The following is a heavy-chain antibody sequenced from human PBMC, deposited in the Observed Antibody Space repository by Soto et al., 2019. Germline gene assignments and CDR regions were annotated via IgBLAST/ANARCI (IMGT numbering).Heavy chain of an antibody. D-gene: IGHD2-15*01. CDR1: CASIKSRNYF. J-gene: IGHJ4*02. CDR2: IHSSGGT. Sequence: ETLYLTCTVSCASIKSRNYFWGWIRQPPGKGLEFVGSIHSSGGTYYNPSLKSRVTVSVDLSNSHFSLSLKSLTATDTAVYYCGRLAEAATGHTDFDFWGQGTLVTVSS. CDR3: GRLAEAATGHTDFDF. V-gene: IGHV4-39*02.